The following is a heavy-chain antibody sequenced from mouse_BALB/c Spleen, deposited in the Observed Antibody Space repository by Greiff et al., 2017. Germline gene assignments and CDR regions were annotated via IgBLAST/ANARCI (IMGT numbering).Heavy chain of an antibody. V-gene: IGHV1S135*01. CDR2: IDPFNGGT. CDR3: ARNRGSSYDY. J-gene: IGHJ2*01. CDR1: GYSFTSYY. Sequence: SGPELMKPGASVKISCKASGYSFTSYYMHWVKQSHGKSLEWIGYIDPFNGGTSYNQKFKGKATLTVDKSSSTAYMHLSSLTSEDSAVYYCARNRGSSYDYWGQGTTLTVSS. D-gene: IGHD1-1*01.